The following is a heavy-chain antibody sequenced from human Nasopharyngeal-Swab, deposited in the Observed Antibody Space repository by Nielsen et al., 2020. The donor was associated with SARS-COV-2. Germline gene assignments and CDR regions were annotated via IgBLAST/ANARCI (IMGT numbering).Heavy chain of an antibody. CDR1: GYTFTSYD. J-gene: IGHJ4*02. Sequence: ASVKVSCKASGYTFTSYDINWVRQATGQGLEWMGWMNPNSGNTGYAQKFQGRVTMTRNTSISTAYMELSSLRSEDTAVCYCATYYYDSSGYLVVDYWGQGTLVTVSS. D-gene: IGHD3-22*01. V-gene: IGHV1-8*01. CDR2: MNPNSGNT. CDR3: ATYYYDSSGYLVVDY.